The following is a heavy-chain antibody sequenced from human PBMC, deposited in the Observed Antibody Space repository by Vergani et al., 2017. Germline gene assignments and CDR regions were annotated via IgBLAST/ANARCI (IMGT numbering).Heavy chain of an antibody. CDR3: ARASDAAAGIRY. CDR1: GFTFSSYG. D-gene: IGHD6-13*01. V-gene: IGHV3-30*02. CDR2: IRYDGSNK. Sequence: QVQLVESGGGVVQPGGSLRLSCAASGFTFSSYGMHWVRQAPGKGLEWVAFIRYDGSNKYYADSVKGRFTISRDNSKNTLYLQMNSLRAEDTAVYYCARASDAAAGIRYWGQGTLVTVSS. J-gene: IGHJ4*02.